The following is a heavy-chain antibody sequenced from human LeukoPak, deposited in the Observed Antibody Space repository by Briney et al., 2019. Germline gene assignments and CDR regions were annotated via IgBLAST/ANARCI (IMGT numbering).Heavy chain of an antibody. Sequence: PGGSLRLSCAASGFISSSYNLNWVRQAPGKGLEWVSSISSSSSYIYYADSMKGRFTISRDNARNSLYLQMNSLRAEDTAMYFCARDSNPYCSGGSCTAFDIWGQGTMVTVSS. J-gene: IGHJ3*02. D-gene: IGHD2-15*01. CDR2: ISSSSSYI. CDR1: GFISSSYN. V-gene: IGHV3-21*01. CDR3: ARDSNPYCSGGSCTAFDI.